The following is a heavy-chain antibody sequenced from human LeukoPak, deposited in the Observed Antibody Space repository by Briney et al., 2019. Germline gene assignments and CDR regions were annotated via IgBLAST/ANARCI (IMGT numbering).Heavy chain of an antibody. Sequence: PSETLSLTCTVSGDSISSSSYYWGWIRQPPGMGLEWIGNMYYSGSSHYNPSLKSRATISVDTSKNQFSLKLSSVTAADTAVYYCGRVVTGVEYYMDVWGKGTTVIVS. CDR1: GDSISSSSYY. V-gene: IGHV4-39*01. D-gene: IGHD1-14*01. J-gene: IGHJ6*03. CDR3: GRVVTGVEYYMDV. CDR2: MYYSGSS.